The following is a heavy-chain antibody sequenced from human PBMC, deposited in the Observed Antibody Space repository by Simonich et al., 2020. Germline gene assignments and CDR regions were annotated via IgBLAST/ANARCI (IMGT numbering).Heavy chain of an antibody. J-gene: IGHJ3*02. D-gene: IGHD1-1*01. CDR2: INHSGST. CDR3: ARGKGWKNAFDI. CDR1: GGSFSGYY. Sequence: QVQLQQWGAGLLKPSETLSLTCAVYGGSFSGYYWSWIRQTPGKGLEWIGEINHSGSTNYNPSLKSRVTISVDTSKNQVSLKLSSVTAADTAVYYCARGKGWKNAFDIWGQGTMVTVSS. V-gene: IGHV4-34*01.